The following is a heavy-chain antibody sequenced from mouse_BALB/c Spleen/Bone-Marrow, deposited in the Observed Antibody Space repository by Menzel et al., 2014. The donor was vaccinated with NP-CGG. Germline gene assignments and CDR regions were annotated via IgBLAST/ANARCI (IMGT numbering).Heavy chain of an antibody. Sequence: QVQLKQSGAELAKPGASVKLSCKASGYTFTSYRMHWVKLRPGQGFEWIGEINPSNGGTNYNEKFKRKATLTVDKSSSTAYMQLSSLTSEDSAVYYCTNYGYDWGQGTTLTVSS. D-gene: IGHD1-2*01. J-gene: IGHJ2*01. CDR2: INPSNGGT. V-gene: IGHV1S16*01. CDR3: TNYGYD. CDR1: GYTFTSYR.